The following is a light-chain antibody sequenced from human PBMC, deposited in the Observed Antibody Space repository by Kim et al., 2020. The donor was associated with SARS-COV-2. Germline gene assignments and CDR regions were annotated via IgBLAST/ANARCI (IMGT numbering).Light chain of an antibody. CDR1: SRRSYY. Sequence: ALGQTVGITCQGDSRRSYYAGWYQQKPGQAPVLVIYGKNNRPSGIPDRFSGSSSGNNASLTITGAQAEDEADYYCNSRDSSGNLVVFGGGTQLTVL. CDR2: GKN. J-gene: IGLJ2*01. V-gene: IGLV3-19*01. CDR3: NSRDSSGNLVV.